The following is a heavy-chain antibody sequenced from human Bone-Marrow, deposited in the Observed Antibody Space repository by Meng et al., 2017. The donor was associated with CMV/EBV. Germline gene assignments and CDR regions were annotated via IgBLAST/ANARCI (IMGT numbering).Heavy chain of an antibody. CDR3: ARGAGIAAPN. V-gene: IGHV1-8*01. J-gene: IGHJ4*02. Sequence: KVTCKASGYTFTSYDINWVRQATGQGLEWMGWMNPNSGNTGYAQKFQGRVTMTRNTSMSTAYMELSSLRSEDTAVYYCARGAGIAAPNWGQGTLVTVSS. D-gene: IGHD6-13*01. CDR2: MNPNSGNT. CDR1: GYTFTSYD.